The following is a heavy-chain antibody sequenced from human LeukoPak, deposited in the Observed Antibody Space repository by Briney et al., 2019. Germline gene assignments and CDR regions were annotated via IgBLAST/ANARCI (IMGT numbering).Heavy chain of an antibody. CDR1: GYTFTSYD. V-gene: IGHV1-8*03. CDR2: MNPNSGNT. Sequence: ASVTVSCKASGYTFTSYDINWVRQATGQGLEWMGWMNPNSGNTGYAQKFQGRVTITRNTSISTAYMELSSLRSEDTAVYYCARGYCSSTSCPTYYYYYMDVWGKGTTVTVSS. J-gene: IGHJ6*03. CDR3: ARGYCSSTSCPTYYYYYMDV. D-gene: IGHD2-2*01.